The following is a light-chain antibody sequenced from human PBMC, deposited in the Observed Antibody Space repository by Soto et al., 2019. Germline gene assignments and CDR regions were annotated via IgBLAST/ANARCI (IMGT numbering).Light chain of an antibody. J-gene: IGKJ4*01. Sequence: QFPETLYLSPGHRATLSSRASQSVSSYLAWYQQKPGQAPRLLIYDASNRATGIPARFSGSGSGTDFTLTISSLEPEDFAVYYCQQRSNWPLTFGEGTKVDIK. CDR1: QSVSSY. CDR3: QQRSNWPLT. CDR2: DAS. V-gene: IGKV3-11*01.